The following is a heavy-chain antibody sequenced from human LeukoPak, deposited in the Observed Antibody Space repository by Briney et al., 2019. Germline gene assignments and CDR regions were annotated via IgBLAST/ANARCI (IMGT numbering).Heavy chain of an antibody. CDR3: TRSGYRHPYHFDS. Sequence: PGGSLRLSCAASGFTFSSYSMNWVRQAPGKGLEWVSVLYTGGGTDYADSVKGRFTISRDNSKNTLSLQMTTLRAEDTAIYYCTRSGYRHPYHFDSWGQGTLVTVSS. J-gene: IGHJ4*02. CDR1: GFTFSSYS. V-gene: IGHV3-53*01. CDR2: LYTGGGT. D-gene: IGHD3-22*01.